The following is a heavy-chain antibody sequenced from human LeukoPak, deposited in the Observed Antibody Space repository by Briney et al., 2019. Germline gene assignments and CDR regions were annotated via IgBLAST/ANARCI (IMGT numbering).Heavy chain of an antibody. V-gene: IGHV1-2*06. Sequence: ASVKVFCKASGYTFTGYYMHWVRQAPGQGLEWMGRINPNSGGTNYAQKFQGRVTMTRDTSISTAYMELSRLRSDDTAVYYCASGVGATPWFDYWGQGTLVTVSS. J-gene: IGHJ4*02. D-gene: IGHD1-26*01. CDR3: ASGVGATPWFDY. CDR2: INPNSGGT. CDR1: GYTFTGYY.